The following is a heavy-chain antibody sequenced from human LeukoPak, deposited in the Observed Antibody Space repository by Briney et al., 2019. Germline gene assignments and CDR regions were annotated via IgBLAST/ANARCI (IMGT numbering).Heavy chain of an antibody. D-gene: IGHD3-22*01. CDR1: GGSFSDYD. J-gene: IGHJ4*02. V-gene: IGHV4-34*01. CDR3: ARPPHYYDTSGYSV. Sequence: SETLSLTCAVYGGSFSDYDWSWIRQPPGKGLEWIGEINQSGSTNCDPSLKSRVTISVDTSKNQFSLRLNSVTAADTAVYYCARPPHYYDTSGYSVWGQGTLVTVSS. CDR2: INQSGST.